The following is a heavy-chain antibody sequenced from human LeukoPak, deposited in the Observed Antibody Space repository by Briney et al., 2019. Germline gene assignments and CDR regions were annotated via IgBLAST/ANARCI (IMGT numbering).Heavy chain of an antibody. J-gene: IGHJ6*02. CDR3: ARSIGANGLDV. V-gene: IGHV3-30*02. CDR1: GFTFSSYG. D-gene: IGHD6-25*01. CDR2: IRYDGSNK. Sequence: GGSLRLSCAASGFTFSSYGMHWVRQAPGKGLEWVAFIRYDGSNKYYADSVKGRFTISRDYTKKNSLYLEINSLRAEDTAVYYCARSIGANGLDVWGQGTTVTVSS.